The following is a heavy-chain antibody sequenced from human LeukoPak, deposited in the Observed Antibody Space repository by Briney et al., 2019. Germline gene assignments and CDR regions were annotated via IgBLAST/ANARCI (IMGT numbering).Heavy chain of an antibody. CDR3: ARGSSSWYYFDY. CDR1: GFRFTYYS. CDR2: LSSSSSYI. Sequence: PGGSLTLSCSASGFRFTYYSFSWVRQAPGKGLEWLSSLSSSSSYIYQADSVKGRFTISRDNSRKTLYLQMNSLRAEDTAVYYCARGSSSWYYFDYWGQGTLVTVSS. V-gene: IGHV3-21*01. D-gene: IGHD6-13*01. J-gene: IGHJ4*02.